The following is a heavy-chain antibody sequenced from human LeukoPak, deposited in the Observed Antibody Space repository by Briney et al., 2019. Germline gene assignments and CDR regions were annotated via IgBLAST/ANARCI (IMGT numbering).Heavy chain of an antibody. Sequence: SQTLSLTCTVSGGSLSSGDYYWSWVRQPPGTGLEWIGYIYYSGSTYYNPSLKSRVTISVDTSKNQFSLKLSSVTAADTAVYYCARGPTVTTFVFDYWGQGTLVTVSS. D-gene: IGHD4-17*01. CDR3: ARGPTVTTFVFDY. CDR1: GGSLSSGDYY. J-gene: IGHJ4*02. CDR2: IYYSGST. V-gene: IGHV4-30-4*01.